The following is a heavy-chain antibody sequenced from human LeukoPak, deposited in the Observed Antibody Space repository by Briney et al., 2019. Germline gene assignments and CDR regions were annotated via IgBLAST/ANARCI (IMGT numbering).Heavy chain of an antibody. CDR3: ARESGYCTNGVCYSGYYYYGMDV. CDR1: GFTFSSYW. J-gene: IGHJ6*02. CDR2: IKQDGREK. V-gene: IGHV3-7*01. D-gene: IGHD2-8*01. Sequence: GGSLRLSCAASGFTFSSYWMSWLRQAPGKGLEWVANIKQDGREKYYVDSVKGRFTISRDNAKNSLYLQMNSLRAEDTAVYYCARESGYCTNGVCYSGYYYYGMDVWGQGTTVTVSS.